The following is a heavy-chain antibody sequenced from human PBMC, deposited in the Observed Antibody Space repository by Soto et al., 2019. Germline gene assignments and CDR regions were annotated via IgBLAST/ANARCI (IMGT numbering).Heavy chain of an antibody. CDR2: VYYSGAT. D-gene: IGHD1-26*01. CDR1: GGSLTDHY. J-gene: IGHJ3*01. CDR3: ARGNDGRISTFAL. V-gene: IGHV4-59*11. Sequence: QVQLQESGPGLVKPSETLSLTCTVAGGSLTDHYWNCFRQSPGRGLQLIGYVYYSGATSYNPSLTGRVTMTVATSNKQFSLKLRAVTAADTAVFFCARGNDGRISTFALWGQGTMVSVSS.